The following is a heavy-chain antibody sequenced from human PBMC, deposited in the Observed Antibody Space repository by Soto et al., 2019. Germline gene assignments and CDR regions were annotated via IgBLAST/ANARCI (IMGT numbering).Heavy chain of an antibody. CDR3: AKTPLRVGPIDY. D-gene: IGHD2-15*01. CDR1: GFIFSNYV. CDR2: ISGRGDNT. Sequence: DVQLLDSGGGLVQPGGSLRLSCAASGFIFSNYVMSWVRQTPGKGLEWVSGISGRGDNTYYADSVKGRFTVSRDNSKSTLYLQMDSLRAEDTAVYYCAKTPLRVGPIDYWGQGTLVTVSS. J-gene: IGHJ4*02. V-gene: IGHV3-23*01.